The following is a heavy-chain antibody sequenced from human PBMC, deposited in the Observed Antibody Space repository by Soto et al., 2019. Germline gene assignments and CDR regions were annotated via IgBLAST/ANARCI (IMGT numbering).Heavy chain of an antibody. D-gene: IGHD6-19*01. CDR2: IIPMFGIP. Sequence: QVQRVQSGAEVKKPGSSVRVSCRASGGTLNKHAITWVRRAPGLGLEWLGGIIPMFGIPNYPQKFQGRVTITADDSTNTSHMELNSLTSDDTAVYYCARGGTSGWLKGAYHVWGQGTMVTVSS. CDR3: ARGGTSGWLKGAYHV. CDR1: GGTLNKHA. J-gene: IGHJ3*01. V-gene: IGHV1-69*01.